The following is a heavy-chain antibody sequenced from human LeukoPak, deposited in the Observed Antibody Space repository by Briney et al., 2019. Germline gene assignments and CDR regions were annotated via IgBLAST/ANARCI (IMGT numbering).Heavy chain of an antibody. CDR2: ISGSGGST. J-gene: IGHJ4*02. Sequence: PGGSLRLSCAASGFTFSSYAMSWVRQAPGKGLEWVSAISGSGGSTYYAASVKGRFTISRDNSKNTLYLQMNSLRAEDTAVYYCAKARAGYNSYYFDYWGQGTLVTVSS. V-gene: IGHV3-23*01. CDR3: AKARAGYNSYYFDY. CDR1: GFTFSSYA. D-gene: IGHD5-24*01.